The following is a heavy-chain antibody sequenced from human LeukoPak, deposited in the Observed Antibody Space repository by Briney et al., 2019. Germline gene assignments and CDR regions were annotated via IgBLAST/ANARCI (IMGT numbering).Heavy chain of an antibody. Sequence: PGVSLRLSGSASGFTFSSYARRWVGQAPGNGLEGWSAISGSDGSTDYADSVKVRITSSSYITKTTLYLQMNSLRAEDTAVYYCAKGSDGYSSGWYPFDYWGQGTLVTVSS. J-gene: IGHJ4*02. CDR3: AKGSDGYSSGWYPFDY. CDR1: GFTFSSYA. CDR2: ISGSDGST. D-gene: IGHD6-19*01. V-gene: IGHV3-23*01.